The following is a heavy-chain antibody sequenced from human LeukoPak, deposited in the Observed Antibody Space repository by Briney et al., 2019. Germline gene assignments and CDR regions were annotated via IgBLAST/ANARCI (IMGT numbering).Heavy chain of an antibody. CDR1: GFTFDDYA. V-gene: IGHV3-9*01. Sequence: PGGSLRLSCAASGFTFDDYAMNWVRQAPGKGLEWVSCISWNSGSIGYADSVKGRFTISRDNAKNSLYLQMNSLRAEDTALYYCAKGAIVATIPYYFDYWGQGTLVTVSS. CDR2: ISWNSGSI. D-gene: IGHD5-12*01. CDR3: AKGAIVATIPYYFDY. J-gene: IGHJ4*02.